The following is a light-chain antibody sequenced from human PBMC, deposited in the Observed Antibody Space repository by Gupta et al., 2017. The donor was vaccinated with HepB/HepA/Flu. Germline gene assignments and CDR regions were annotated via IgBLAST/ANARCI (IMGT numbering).Light chain of an antibody. V-gene: IGKV3-15*01. J-gene: IGKJ4*01. CDR1: QNVSSN. Sequence: EIVMTQSPATLSVSPGERATLSCRASQNVSSNLAWYQKKPGQAPRLLIYGASTRATGTPARFSGSGSGTEFTLTISSLQSEDFAVYYCQQYNNWPPLTFGGGTKVEIK. CDR2: GAS. CDR3: QQYNNWPPLT.